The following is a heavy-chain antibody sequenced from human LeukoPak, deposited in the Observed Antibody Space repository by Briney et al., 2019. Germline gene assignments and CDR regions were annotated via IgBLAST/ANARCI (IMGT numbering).Heavy chain of an antibody. D-gene: IGHD3-10*01. CDR1: GFTFNKYA. CDR2: ISSGGKNK. J-gene: IGHJ4*02. CDR3: TRPKGEEYGLGSFVFFY. V-gene: IGHV3-30*04. Sequence: PGGSLRLSCAAAGFTFNKYAVHWVRQAPGKGLEWVAVISSGGKNKFYADSVRGRFTISRDASKNTVLLQMNSLRPEDTSIYYCTRPKGEEYGLGSFVFFYWGQGALVTVSS.